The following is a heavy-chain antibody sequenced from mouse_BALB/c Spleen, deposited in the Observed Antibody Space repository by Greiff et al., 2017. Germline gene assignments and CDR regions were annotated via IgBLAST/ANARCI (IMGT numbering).Heavy chain of an antibody. CDR3: ARGGVYFDY. CDR2: IRNKANGYTT. CDR1: GFTFTDYY. V-gene: IGHV7-3*02. Sequence: DVMLVESGGGLVQPGGSLRLSCATSGFTFTDYYMSWVRQPPGKALEWLGFIRNKANGYTTEYSASVKGRFTISRDNSQSILYLQMNTLGAEDSATYYCARGGVYFDYWGQGTTRTVSS. J-gene: IGHJ2*01.